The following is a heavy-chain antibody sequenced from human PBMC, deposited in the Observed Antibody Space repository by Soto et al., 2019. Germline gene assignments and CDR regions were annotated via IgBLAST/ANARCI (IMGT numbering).Heavy chain of an antibody. CDR3: XXDGDYYDSSGXXXXYHYYG. V-gene: IGHV1-69*01. CDR1: GGSFSDYA. Sequence: QVQLVQSGAEVKKPGSSVKVSCQASGGSFSDYAISWVRQAPGQGLEWMGGIIPLLGIADNAQKFQGRVIITADEYTSTVYMELSSLRSEDTXXXXXXXDGDYYDSSGXXXXYHYYG. J-gene: IGHJ6*01. CDR2: IIPLLGIA. D-gene: IGHD3-22*01.